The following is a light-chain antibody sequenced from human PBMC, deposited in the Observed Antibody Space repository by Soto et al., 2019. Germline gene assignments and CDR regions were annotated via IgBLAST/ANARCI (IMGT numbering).Light chain of an antibody. J-gene: IGKJ4*01. Sequence: EIVMTQSPATLSVSPGERATLSCRASQSFSSNLSWYQHKPGHARRLLIYGASTRATSIPARFSGSGSGTEFTLSISSLQSEDFVVYCCQQYNKWPLTFGGGTKVDIK. CDR3: QQYNKWPLT. CDR2: GAS. V-gene: IGKV3-15*01. CDR1: QSFSSN.